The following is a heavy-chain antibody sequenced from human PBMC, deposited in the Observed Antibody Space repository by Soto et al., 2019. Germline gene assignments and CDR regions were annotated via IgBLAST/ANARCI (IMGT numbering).Heavy chain of an antibody. CDR1: GGSISSSNY. CDR2: IYYSGST. D-gene: IGHD2-15*01. J-gene: IGHJ4*02. Sequence: PSETLSLTCAVSGGSISSSNYWSWIRQHPGKGLEWIGYIYYSGSTYYNPSLKSRVTISVDTSKNQFSLKLSSVTAADTAVYYCARDRAGDIVPLYWGQGTLVTV. V-gene: IGHV4-31*11. CDR3: ARDRAGDIVPLY.